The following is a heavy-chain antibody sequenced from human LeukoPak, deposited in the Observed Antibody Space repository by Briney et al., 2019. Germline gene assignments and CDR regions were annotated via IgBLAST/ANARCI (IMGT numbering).Heavy chain of an antibody. J-gene: IGHJ3*02. D-gene: IGHD2-21*01. V-gene: IGHV3-23*01. CDR3: ANLLLTSSAFDI. Sequence: GESLRLSCAASGFTFSSYAMSWVRQAPGKGLEWVSAISGSGGSTYYADSVKGRFTISRDNSKNTLYLQMNSLRAEDTAVYYCANLLLTSSAFDIWGQGTMVTVSS. CDR2: ISGSGGST. CDR1: GFTFSSYA.